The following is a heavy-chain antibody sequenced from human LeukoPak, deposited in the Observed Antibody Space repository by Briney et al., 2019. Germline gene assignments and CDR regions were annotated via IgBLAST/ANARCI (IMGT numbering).Heavy chain of an antibody. CDR3: ARYYYDSSGYRLHWFDP. J-gene: IGHJ5*02. V-gene: IGHV1-2*02. CDR2: INPNSGDT. Sequence: ASVKVSCKASGYSFTSYGISWVRQAPGQGLEWMGWINPNSGDTNYAQKFQGRVTMTRDTSISTAYMELSRLRSGDTAVYYCARYYYDSSGYRLHWFDPWGQGTLVTVSS. D-gene: IGHD3-22*01. CDR1: GYSFTSYG.